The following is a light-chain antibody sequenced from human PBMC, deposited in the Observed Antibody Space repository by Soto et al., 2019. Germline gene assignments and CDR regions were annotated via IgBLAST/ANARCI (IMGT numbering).Light chain of an antibody. CDR2: DVN. J-gene: IGLJ1*01. CDR3: SSYTSSTTPYV. CDR1: SSDVGGYNY. Sequence: QSVLTQPASVSGSPGQSITILCTGTSSDVGGYNYVSWYQHHPGKAPKLMIYDVNHRPSGVSQRFSGSKSGNTASLTISGVQAADESDYVCSSYTSSTTPYVFGTGTKLTVL. V-gene: IGLV2-14*03.